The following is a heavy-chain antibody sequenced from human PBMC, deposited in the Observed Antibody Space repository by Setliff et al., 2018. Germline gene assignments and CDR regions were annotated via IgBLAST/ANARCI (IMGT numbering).Heavy chain of an antibody. J-gene: IGHJ4*01. CDR1: AYSCTNNW. D-gene: IGHD2-2*01. CDR3: ARQGCGTTSCHSIDY. CDR2: IFPGNSNT. V-gene: IGHV5-51*01. Sequence: GASLKISWQGSAYSCTNNWIAWVRQMPGKGLECMGIIFPGNSNTRYSPSFQGQVTISVDKAINTAYLQWTSLKVSDTDMYFCARQGCGTTSCHSIDYWGQGTLVTVSS.